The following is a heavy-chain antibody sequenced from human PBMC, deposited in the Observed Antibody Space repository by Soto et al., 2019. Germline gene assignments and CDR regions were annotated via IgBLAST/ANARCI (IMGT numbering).Heavy chain of an antibody. CDR3: AKDSRVRSYAY. CDR1: GFTFSSYA. CDR2: ISGRGGST. V-gene: IGHV3-23*01. Sequence: EVQLLESGGGLVQPGGSLRLSCAASGFTFSSYAMSWVRQAPGKGLEWVSAISGRGGSTYYADSVKGRFTISRDKSKNPRDLQMNSLRAEDTAVYYCAKDSRVRSYAYWGQGTLVTVSS. J-gene: IGHJ4*02. D-gene: IGHD1-26*01.